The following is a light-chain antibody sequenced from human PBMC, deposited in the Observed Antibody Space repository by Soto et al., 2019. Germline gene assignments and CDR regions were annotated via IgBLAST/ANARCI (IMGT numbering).Light chain of an antibody. CDR1: QSINSH. CDR2: TTS. J-gene: IGKJ1*01. Sequence: DIQMTQSPSSLSASVGDRVTITCRASQSINSHLNWYQQKPGKPPKLLIHTTSSLQSGVPSRFSGSGAGTDFTLTISSLQPEDVATYYCQKYDTVPWAFGQGTKVDIK. CDR3: QKYDTVPWA. V-gene: IGKV1-39*01.